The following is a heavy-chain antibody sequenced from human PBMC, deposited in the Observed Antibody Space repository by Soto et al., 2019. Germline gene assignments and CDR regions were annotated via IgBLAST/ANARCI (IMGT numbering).Heavy chain of an antibody. V-gene: IGHV4-31*03. CDR1: GGSISSGGYY. J-gene: IGHJ4*02. CDR3: ARSSTSANYFDY. Sequence: QVQLQESGPGRVKPSQTLSLTCTVSGGSISSGGYYWSWIRQHPGKGLEWIGYIYYSGSTYYNPSLTSRVTISVDTSKNHFSLKLSSVTAADTAVYYCARSSTSANYFDYWGQGTLVTVSS. CDR2: IYYSGST. D-gene: IGHD2-2*01.